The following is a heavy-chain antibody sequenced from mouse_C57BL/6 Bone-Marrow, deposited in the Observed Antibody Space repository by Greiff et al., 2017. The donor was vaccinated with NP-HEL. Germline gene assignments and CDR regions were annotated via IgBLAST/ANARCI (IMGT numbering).Heavy chain of an antibody. V-gene: IGHV5S21*01. J-gene: IGHJ1*03. CDR2: ISSGGDYI. Sequence: EVKVVESGEGLVKPGGSLKLSCAASGFTFSSYAMSWVRQTPEKRLEWVAYISSGGDYIYYADTVKGRFTISRDNARNTLYLQMSSLKSEDTAMYYCTRRYYGSSSYWYFDVWGTGTTVTVSS. D-gene: IGHD1-1*01. CDR1: GFTFSSYA. CDR3: TRRYYGSSSYWYFDV.